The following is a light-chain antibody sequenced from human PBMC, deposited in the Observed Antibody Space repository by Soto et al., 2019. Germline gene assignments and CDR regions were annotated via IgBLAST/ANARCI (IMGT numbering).Light chain of an antibody. CDR3: CSYAGSRAI. V-gene: IGLV2-23*02. Sequence: QSALTQPASVSGSPGQSITISCTGTSSDVGNYNLVSWYQQHPGKAPKLMIYEVTKRPSGVSNRFSGSKSGNTASLTISGLQAEDEADYYCCSYAGSRAIFIGGTKLTVL. CDR2: EVT. CDR1: SSDVGNYNL. J-gene: IGLJ2*01.